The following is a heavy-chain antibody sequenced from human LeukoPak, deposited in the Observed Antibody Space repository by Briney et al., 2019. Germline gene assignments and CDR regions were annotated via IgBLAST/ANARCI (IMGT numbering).Heavy chain of an antibody. CDR2: IYPGDSDT. D-gene: IGHD6-6*01. Sequence: GESLKISCKGSGYSFTSYWLGWVRQMPGKGLERMGIIYPGDSDTRYSPSFQGQVTISADNSLSTAYLQWSTLNASDTPMYICARHPRYSSSSGGFGPWGQGTLVTVSS. J-gene: IGHJ5*02. CDR1: GYSFTSYW. CDR3: ARHPRYSSSSGGFGP. V-gene: IGHV5-51*01.